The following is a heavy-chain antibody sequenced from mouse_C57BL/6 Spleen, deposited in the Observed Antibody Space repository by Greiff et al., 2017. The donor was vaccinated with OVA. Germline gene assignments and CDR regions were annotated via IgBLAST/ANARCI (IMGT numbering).Heavy chain of an antibody. J-gene: IGHJ3*01. D-gene: IGHD4-1*01. Sequence: VQLQQPGAELVKPGASVKLSCKASGYTFTSYWMQWVKQRPGQGLEWIGEIDPSDSYTNYNQKFKGKATLTVDTSSSTAYMQLSSLTSEDSAVYYCAGANCERGFAYWGQGTLVTVSA. CDR3: AGANCERGFAY. CDR1: GYTFTSYW. V-gene: IGHV1-50*01. CDR2: IDPSDSYT.